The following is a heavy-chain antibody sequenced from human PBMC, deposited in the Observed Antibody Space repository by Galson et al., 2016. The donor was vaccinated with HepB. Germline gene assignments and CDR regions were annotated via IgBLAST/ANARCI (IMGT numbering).Heavy chain of an antibody. J-gene: IGHJ4*02. CDR1: GFTFGDYA. V-gene: IGHV3-49*03. CDR2: IRSKTYGATT. Sequence: SLRLSCAASGFTFGDYAMSWFRQAPGMGLEWVGFIRSKTYGATTEYAASVKGRFSISRDDSNSIAYLQMNSLKTEDTAVYYCSRATKLYYYDSSGYGYWGQGTLVTVS. D-gene: IGHD3-22*01. CDR3: SRATKLYYYDSSGYGY.